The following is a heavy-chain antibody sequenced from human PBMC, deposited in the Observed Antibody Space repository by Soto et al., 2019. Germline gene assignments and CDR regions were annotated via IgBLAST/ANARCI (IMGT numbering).Heavy chain of an antibody. V-gene: IGHV4-39*01. D-gene: IGHD3-22*01. CDR1: GGSISSSSYY. J-gene: IGHJ3*02. CDR3: ATKEYYYDSSGYYYGAFDI. CDR2: IYYSGST. Sequence: LSLTCTVSGGSISSSSYYWGWIRQPPGKGLEWIGSIYYSGSTYYNPSLKSRVTISVDTSKNQFSLKLSSVTAADTAVYYCATKEYYYDSSGYYYGAFDIWGQGTMVTVS.